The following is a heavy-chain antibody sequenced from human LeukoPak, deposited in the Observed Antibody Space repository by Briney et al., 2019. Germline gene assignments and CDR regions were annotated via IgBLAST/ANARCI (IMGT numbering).Heavy chain of an antibody. D-gene: IGHD5-24*01. CDR1: GYTFTSYY. J-gene: IGHJ5*02. V-gene: IGHV1-8*02. Sequence: GASVKVSCKASGYTFTSYYMHWVRQATGQGLEWMGWMNPNSGNTGYAQKFQGRVTMTRNTSISTAYMELSSLRSEDTAVYYCAREIETNWFDPWGQGTLVTVSS. CDR3: AREIETNWFDP. CDR2: MNPNSGNT.